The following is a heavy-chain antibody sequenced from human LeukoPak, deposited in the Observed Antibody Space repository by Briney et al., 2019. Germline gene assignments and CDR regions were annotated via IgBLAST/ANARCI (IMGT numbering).Heavy chain of an antibody. CDR1: GYSISSGYY. D-gene: IGHD3-16*02. J-gene: IGHJ3*02. Sequence: SETLSFTCAVSGYSISSGYYWGWIRQPPGKGLEWIGSIYHSGSTYYNPSLKSRVTISVDTSKNQFSLKLSSVTAADTAVYYCARVSREFDYVWGSYRRDAFDIWGQGTMVTVSS. V-gene: IGHV4-38-2*01. CDR3: ARVSREFDYVWGSYRRDAFDI. CDR2: IYHSGST.